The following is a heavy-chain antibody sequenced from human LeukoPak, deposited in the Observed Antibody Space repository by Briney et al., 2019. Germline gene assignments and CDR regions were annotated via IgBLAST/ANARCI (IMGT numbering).Heavy chain of an antibody. CDR2: ISAYNGNT. CDR3: ARDITCTNGVCYVREDYFDY. J-gene: IGHJ4*02. Sequence: GASVKVSCKASGYTFTSYGISWVRQAPGQGLEWMGWISAYNGNTNYAQKLQGRVTMTTDTSTSTAYMELRRLRSDDTAVYYCARDITCTNGVCYVREDYFDYWGQGTLVTVSS. D-gene: IGHD2-8*01. V-gene: IGHV1-18*01. CDR1: GYTFTSYG.